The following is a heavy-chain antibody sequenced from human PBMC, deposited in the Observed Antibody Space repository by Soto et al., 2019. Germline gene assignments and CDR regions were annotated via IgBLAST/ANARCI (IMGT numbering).Heavy chain of an antibody. Sequence: EVQLLESGGDLVQPGGSLRLSCAASGFTFNNYAMSWVRQAPGKGLECVSTITSSGYVPHYADSVKGRFTIPIDNSKNTLYLQMNSLRTEDTSVYYCAKNGLVGPTGVEVWGQGTTVSVS. J-gene: IGHJ6*02. V-gene: IGHV3-23*01. CDR2: ITSSGYVP. D-gene: IGHD2-8*01. CDR1: GFTFNNYA. CDR3: AKNGLVGPTGVEV.